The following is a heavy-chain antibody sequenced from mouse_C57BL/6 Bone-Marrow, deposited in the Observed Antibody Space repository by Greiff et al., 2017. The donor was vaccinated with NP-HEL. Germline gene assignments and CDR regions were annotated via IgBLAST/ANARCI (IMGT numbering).Heavy chain of an antibody. Sequence: VQLQQSGAELVRPGASVTLSCKASGYTFTDYEMHWVKQTPVHGLEWIGAIDPETGGTAYNQKFKGKAILTADKSSSTAYMELRSLTSEDSAVYYGTRWGWLLRWFAYWGQGTLVTVSA. CDR3: TRWGWLLRWFAY. CDR1: GYTFTDYE. D-gene: IGHD2-3*01. J-gene: IGHJ3*01. CDR2: IDPETGGT. V-gene: IGHV1-15*01.